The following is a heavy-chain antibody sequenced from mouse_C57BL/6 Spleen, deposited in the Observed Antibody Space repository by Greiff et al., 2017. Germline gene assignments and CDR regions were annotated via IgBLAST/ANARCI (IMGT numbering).Heavy chain of an antibody. D-gene: IGHD1-1*01. CDR2: IYPGDGVT. J-gene: IGHJ1*03. CDR1: GYAFSSSW. V-gene: IGHV1-82*01. Sequence: QVQLKESGPELVKPGASVKISCKASGYAFSSSWMNWVKQRPGKGLEWIGRIYPGDGVTNYNGKLKGKATLTADKSSSTAYMQLSSLTSEDSAVYFCARSLHYYGSRDWYFDVWGTGTTVTVSS. CDR3: ARSLHYYGSRDWYFDV.